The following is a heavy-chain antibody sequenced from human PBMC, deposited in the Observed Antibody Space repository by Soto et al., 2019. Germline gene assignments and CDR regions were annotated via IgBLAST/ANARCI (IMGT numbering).Heavy chain of an antibody. Sequence: EVQLVQSGAEVRKPGESLKISCQVSGYSFTDSWTGWVRQMPGKGLEWMGVIYAGDSDTKYSPSFQGRVTISADKSISTAFLQWSSLKASDTAIYYCARQVGYLDSRGYWYFDLWGRGTLVTVSS. V-gene: IGHV5-51*01. D-gene: IGHD3-22*01. CDR3: ARQVGYLDSRGYWYFDL. CDR1: GYSFTDSW. J-gene: IGHJ2*01. CDR2: IYAGDSDT.